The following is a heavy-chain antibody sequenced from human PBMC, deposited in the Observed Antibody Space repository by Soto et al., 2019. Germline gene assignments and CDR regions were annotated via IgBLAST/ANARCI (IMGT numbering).Heavy chain of an antibody. CDR2: IWYDGSNK. CDR3: ARDCSLQEYSGYPTYYFDY. Sequence: QVQLVESGGGVVQPERSLRLSCAASGFTFSSYGMHWVRQAPGKGLEWVAVIWYDGSNKYYADSVKGRFTISRDNSKNTLYLQMNSLRAEDTAVYYCARDCSLQEYSGYPTYYFDYWGQGTLVTVSS. J-gene: IGHJ4*02. D-gene: IGHD5-12*01. V-gene: IGHV3-33*01. CDR1: GFTFSSYG.